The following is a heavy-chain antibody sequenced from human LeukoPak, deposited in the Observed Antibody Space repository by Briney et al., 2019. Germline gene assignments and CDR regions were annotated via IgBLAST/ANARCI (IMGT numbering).Heavy chain of an antibody. CDR2: ISGRGT. CDR3: ARHSSGYSNNDY. J-gene: IGHJ4*02. CDR1: GVTFSSYA. D-gene: IGHD3-22*01. V-gene: IGHV3-23*01. Sequence: PGGSLRLSCEASGVTFSSYAMNWGRQTPGKGLDWVSTISGRGTYYADSVKGRFTISRDNSKNTLYLQVNSLRVEDTALYYCARHSSGYSNNDYWGQGILVTVSS.